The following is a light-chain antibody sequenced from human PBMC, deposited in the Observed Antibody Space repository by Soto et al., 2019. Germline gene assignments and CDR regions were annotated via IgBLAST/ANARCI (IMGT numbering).Light chain of an antibody. CDR2: AAP. CDR1: QSISTY. V-gene: IGKV3D-15*01. CDR3: QQYCDSPQT. J-gene: IGKJ1*01. Sequence: EIVMTQSPGTLSVSPGERATLSCRASQSISTYLAWYQQRPGQAPRLLMSAAPSRATGVPARFSGSGSGTDFTLTITGLESDDFAIYYCQQYCDSPQTFGQGTKVDIK.